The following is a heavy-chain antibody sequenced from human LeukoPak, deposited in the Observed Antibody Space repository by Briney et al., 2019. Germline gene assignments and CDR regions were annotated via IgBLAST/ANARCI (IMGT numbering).Heavy chain of an antibody. J-gene: IGHJ6*03. CDR3: ARHSSMGGNDYYYYYMDV. V-gene: IGHV4-39*01. Sequence: PSETLSLTCTVSGGSFSSSNYNWGWIRQPPGKGLEWIGTIYYTGSTYYNPSLKSRVTISVDTSKNQFSLKLSSVTAADTAVYYCARHSSMGGNDYYYYYMDVWGKGTTVTISS. CDR1: GGSFSSSNYN. CDR2: IYYTGST. D-gene: IGHD5-24*01.